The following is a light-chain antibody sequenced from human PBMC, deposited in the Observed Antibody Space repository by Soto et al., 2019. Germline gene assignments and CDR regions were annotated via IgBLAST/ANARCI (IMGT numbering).Light chain of an antibody. CDR3: QQYGSSPLT. CDR2: GAS. Sequence: EIVLTQSPGTLSWSPGERATLSCRASQSVSSSYLGWYQQKPGQAPRLLISGASSRATGIPDRFSGSGSGTDFTLTISRLEPDDSAVYYCQQYGSSPLTFGGGSQVEIK. V-gene: IGKV3-20*01. CDR1: QSVSSSY. J-gene: IGKJ4*01.